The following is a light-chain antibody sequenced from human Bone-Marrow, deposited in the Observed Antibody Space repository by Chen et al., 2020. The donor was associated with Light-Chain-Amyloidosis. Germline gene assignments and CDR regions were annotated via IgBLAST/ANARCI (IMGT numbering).Light chain of an antibody. CDR1: DLPTKY. Sequence: SYELTQPPSVSVSPGQTARITCSGDDLPTKYAYWYQQKPGQAPVLVIHREAERPSWISRRFSGSSSGTTATLTISGVQAEDEADYHCQSADSSGTYEVIFGGGTKLTVL. J-gene: IGLJ2*01. CDR3: QSADSSGTYEVI. V-gene: IGLV3-25*03. CDR2: REA.